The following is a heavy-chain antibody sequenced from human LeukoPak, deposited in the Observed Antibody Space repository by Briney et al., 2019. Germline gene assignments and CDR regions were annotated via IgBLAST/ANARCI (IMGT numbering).Heavy chain of an antibody. V-gene: IGHV3-23*01. J-gene: IGHJ4*02. CDR3: AREVGVTTYPFDY. Sequence: GGSLRLSCGASGFTFSSYAMVWVRQAPGKGLEWVSGISDSGGSRHYADSVKGRFTISRDNSKNTLYLQVNSLRAEDTAVYYCAREVGVTTYPFDYWGQGTLVTVSS. CDR1: GFTFSSYA. D-gene: IGHD4-17*01. CDR2: ISDSGGSR.